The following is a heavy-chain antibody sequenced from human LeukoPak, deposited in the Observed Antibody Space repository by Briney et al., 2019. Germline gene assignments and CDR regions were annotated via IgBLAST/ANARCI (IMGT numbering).Heavy chain of an antibody. Sequence: ASVKVSCKASGYTFTSYGISWVRQAPGQGLEWMGWISAYNGNTSYAQKLQGRVTMTTDTSTSTAYMELRSLRSDDTAVYYCARVKKGYSSGWYDFDYWGQGTLVTVSS. CDR2: ISAYNGNT. D-gene: IGHD6-19*01. CDR3: ARVKKGYSSGWYDFDY. J-gene: IGHJ4*02. CDR1: GYTFTSYG. V-gene: IGHV1-18*01.